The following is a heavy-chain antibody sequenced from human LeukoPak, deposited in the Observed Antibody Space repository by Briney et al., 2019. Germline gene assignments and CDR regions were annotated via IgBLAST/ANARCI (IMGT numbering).Heavy chain of an antibody. V-gene: IGHV6-1*01. J-gene: IGHJ4*02. CDR3: ARVAYAVAVV. CDR2: TYYRSKWKN. D-gene: IGHD2-2*01. Sequence: SQTLSLTCAISGDSVSSNIAAWSWVRQSPSRGLEWLGRTYYRSKWKNDYAESVKSRINISPDTSKNQFSLQLNSVTPEDTAVYYCARVAYAVAVVWGQGTSVTVSS. CDR1: GDSVSSNIAA.